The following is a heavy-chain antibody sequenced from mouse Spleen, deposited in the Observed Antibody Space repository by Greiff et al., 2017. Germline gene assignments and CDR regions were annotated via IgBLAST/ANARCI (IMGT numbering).Heavy chain of an antibody. CDR2: IYPGDGDT. CDR1: GYAFSSSW. V-gene: IGHV1-82*01. Sequence: VQVVESGPELVKPGASVKISCKASGYAFSSSWMNWVKQRPGKGLEWIGRIYPGDGDTNYNGKFKGKATLTADKSSSTAYMQLSSLTSEDSAVYFCARSGLSYWYFDVWGAGTTVTVSS. CDR3: ARSGLSYWYFDV. D-gene: IGHD3-3*01. J-gene: IGHJ1*01.